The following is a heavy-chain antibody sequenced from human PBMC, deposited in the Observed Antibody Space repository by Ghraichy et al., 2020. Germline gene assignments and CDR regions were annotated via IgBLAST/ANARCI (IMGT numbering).Heavy chain of an antibody. J-gene: IGHJ4*02. CDR3: ARGGDSPDH. V-gene: IGHV1-18*01. Sequence: ASVKVSCTTSGYSFTKFSITWVRQAPGQGLEWMGWSSPYNGNTEFAQRLQGRLTMTTDTSTNTAYMELRSLRSDDTAVYFCARGGDSPDHWGQGTLVTVSS. D-gene: IGHD4-17*01. CDR1: GYSFTKFS. CDR2: SSPYNGNT.